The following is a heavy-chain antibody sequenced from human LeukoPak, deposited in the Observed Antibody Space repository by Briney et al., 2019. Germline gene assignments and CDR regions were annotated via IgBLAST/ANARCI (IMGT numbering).Heavy chain of an antibody. J-gene: IGHJ4*02. Sequence: GGSLRLSCVASGFTFSSYWMHWVRQAPGKGLVWVSRINSDGSSTKCADSVNGRFTISRDNAKNSLYLQMNSLRAEDTAVYYCAREYSSGFFPFDYWGQGTLVTVSS. CDR3: AREYSSGFFPFDY. V-gene: IGHV3-74*03. CDR1: GFTFSSYW. CDR2: INSDGSST. D-gene: IGHD6-19*01.